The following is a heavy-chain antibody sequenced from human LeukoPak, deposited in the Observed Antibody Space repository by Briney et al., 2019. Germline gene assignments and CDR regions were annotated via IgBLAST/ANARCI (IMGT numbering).Heavy chain of an antibody. D-gene: IGHD3-10*01. CDR2: LYSGSST. CDR3: ARVGDHYHWYLDL. Sequence: PGGSLTLSCAASGFSVSTNYMNWVRQAPGKGLEWVSILYSGSSTYYTDSVKGRFTISRDNSRNTLYLRMTNLRAEDTAVYYCARVGDHYHWYLDLWGRGSLLTVSS. V-gene: IGHV3-53*01. J-gene: IGHJ2*01. CDR1: GFSVSTNY.